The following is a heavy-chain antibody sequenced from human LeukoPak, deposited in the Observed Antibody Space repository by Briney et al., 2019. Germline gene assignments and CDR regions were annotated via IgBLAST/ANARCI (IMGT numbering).Heavy chain of an antibody. CDR3: ARDNYAGANWFDP. CDR1: GGTFSSYA. CDR2: IIPIFGTA. D-gene: IGHD1-7*01. V-gene: IGHV1-69*05. Sequence: SVKVFCKASGGTFSSYAISWVRQAPGQGLEWMGGIIPIFGTANYAQKFQGRVTITTDESTSTAYMELSSLRSEDTAVYYCARDNYAGANWFDPWGQGTLVTVSS. J-gene: IGHJ5*02.